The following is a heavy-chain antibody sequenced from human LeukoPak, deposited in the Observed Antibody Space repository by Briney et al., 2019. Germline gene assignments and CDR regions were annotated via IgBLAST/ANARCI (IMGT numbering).Heavy chain of an antibody. CDR1: GFTFNTYF. CDR2: IDTDGKST. J-gene: IGHJ4*02. V-gene: IGHV3-74*01. Sequence: GGSLRLSCAASGFTFNTYFMHWVRQAPGKRLVWVSRIDTDGKSTTYAASVKGRFTISRDNAKNTLYLQMNSLRAEDTAVYYCVRDKDGYNFWGQGTLVSVSS. D-gene: IGHD5-24*01. CDR3: VRDKDGYNF.